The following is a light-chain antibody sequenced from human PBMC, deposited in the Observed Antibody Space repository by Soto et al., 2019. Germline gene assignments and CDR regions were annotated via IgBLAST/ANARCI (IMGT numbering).Light chain of an antibody. Sequence: QSALTQPASVSGSPGQSITISCTGTSSDVGGYNYVSWYQQHPGKAPKLIIYDVSNRPSGVSNRFSGSKSGNTASLTISGLQAEDEADYYCSSYTSPGVFGTGTKVTVL. CDR1: SSDVGGYNY. J-gene: IGLJ1*01. CDR2: DVS. V-gene: IGLV2-14*01. CDR3: SSYTSPGV.